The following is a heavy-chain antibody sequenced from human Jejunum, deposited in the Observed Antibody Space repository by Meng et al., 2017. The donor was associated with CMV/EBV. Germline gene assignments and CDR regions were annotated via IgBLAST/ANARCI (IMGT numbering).Heavy chain of an antibody. CDR3: ARRVGSGKYYFDY. J-gene: IGHJ4*02. CDR2: INLSDST. CDR1: GGSFTGYY. V-gene: IGHV4-34*02. Sequence: QVQLQLWGAGLLKPSETLSLTCAVYGGSFTGYYCSWIRQSPGKGLEWIGEINLSDSTNYNPSLKSRVTVLADTPKNQFSLRLNSVTAADTAVYYCARRVGSGKYYFDYWSQGILVTVSS. D-gene: IGHD3-10*01.